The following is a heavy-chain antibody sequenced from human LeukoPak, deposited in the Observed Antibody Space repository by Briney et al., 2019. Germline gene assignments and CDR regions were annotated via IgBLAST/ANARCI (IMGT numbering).Heavy chain of an antibody. J-gene: IGHJ6*02. CDR3: TRHGETTTPYYYYGMDL. CDR1: GFTFSGSA. D-gene: IGHD1-1*01. V-gene: IGHV3-73*01. CDR2: IRSKANSFAT. Sequence: GGSLRLSWAASGFTFSGSAINWVRQASGKGLEWVGRIRSKANSFATAYAASVEGRFTISRDDSKQTAYLQMNSLKTEDTAVYYCTRHGETTTPYYYYGMDLWGQGTTVIVSS.